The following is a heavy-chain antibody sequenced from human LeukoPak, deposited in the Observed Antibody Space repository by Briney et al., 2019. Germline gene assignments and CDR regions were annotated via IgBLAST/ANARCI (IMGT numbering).Heavy chain of an antibody. Sequence: PSETLSLTCTVSGGSISSYYWSWIRQPPGKGLEWIGYIYYSGSTNYNPSLKSRVTISVDTSKNQFSLKLSSVTAADTAVYYCGRATYYYDSSGYSYYYYGMDVWGQGTTVTVSS. J-gene: IGHJ6*02. V-gene: IGHV4-59*01. CDR2: IYYSGST. D-gene: IGHD3-22*01. CDR1: GGSISSYY. CDR3: GRATYYYDSSGYSYYYYGMDV.